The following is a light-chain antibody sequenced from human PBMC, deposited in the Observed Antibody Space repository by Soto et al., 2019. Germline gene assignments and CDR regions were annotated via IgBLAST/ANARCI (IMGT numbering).Light chain of an antibody. CDR3: QSYDSSLSGYVV. J-gene: IGLJ2*01. V-gene: IGLV1-40*01. CDR1: NSNIGAGYD. Sequence: QPVLTQPPSVSGAPGQRVTISCTGSNSNIGAGYDVHWYQQFPGTAPKLLIYGNNNRPSGVPDRFSGSKSGTSASLAITGLQAEDEADYYCQSYDSSLSGYVVFGGGTQLTVL. CDR2: GNN.